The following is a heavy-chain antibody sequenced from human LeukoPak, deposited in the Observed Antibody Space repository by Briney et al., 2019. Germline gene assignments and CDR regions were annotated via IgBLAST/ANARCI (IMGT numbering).Heavy chain of an antibody. CDR2: ISTYNGNT. J-gene: IGHJ6*03. D-gene: IGHD3-10*01. CDR1: GYTFTSYG. V-gene: IGHV1-18*01. Sequence: EASVKVSCKASGYTFTSYGISWVRQAPGQGLEWMGWISTYNGNTNYAQNLQGRVTMTTDTSTSTAYMELRSLRSDDTAVYYCARVGITMVRGVILDPNYYYYMDVWGKGTTVTVSS. CDR3: ARVGITMVRGVILDPNYYYYMDV.